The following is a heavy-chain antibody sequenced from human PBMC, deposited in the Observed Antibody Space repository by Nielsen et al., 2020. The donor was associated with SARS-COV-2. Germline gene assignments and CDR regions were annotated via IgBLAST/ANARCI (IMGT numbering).Heavy chain of an antibody. D-gene: IGHD3-22*01. J-gene: IGHJ2*01. V-gene: IGHV5-51*01. CDR3: ARLGGRWLPNWYFDR. Sequence: GESLKISCKGSGHSFTNYWIGWVRQMPGKGLEWMGIIYPDDSDTRYSPSFQGQVTISADKSINTAYLQWGSLKASDTALYYCARLGGRWLPNWYFDRWGRGTLVTVSS. CDR2: IYPDDSDT. CDR1: GHSFTNYW.